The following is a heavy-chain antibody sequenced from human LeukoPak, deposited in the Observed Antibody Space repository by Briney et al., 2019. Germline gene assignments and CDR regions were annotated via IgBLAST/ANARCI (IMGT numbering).Heavy chain of an antibody. CDR2: IYYSGST. CDR1: GGSISSYY. J-gene: IGHJ4*02. CDR3: ARDQGELQAPDY. D-gene: IGHD1-26*01. V-gene: IGHV4-59*01. Sequence: PSETLSLTCTVSGGSISSYYWSWIRQPPGKGLEWIGYIYYSGSTNYNPSLKSRVTISVDTSKNQFSLKLSSVTAADTAVYYCARDQGELQAPDYWGQGTLVTVSS.